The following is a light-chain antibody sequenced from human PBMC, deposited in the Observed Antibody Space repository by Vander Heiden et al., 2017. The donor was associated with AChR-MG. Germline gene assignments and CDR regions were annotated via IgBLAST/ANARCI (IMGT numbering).Light chain of an antibody. V-gene: IGKV1-39*01. Sequence: DIQMTQSPSSLSASVGDRVTITCRTSQSISSYLNWYQQRPGKAPKVLIYAASSLQSGVPSRFSGSESGTNFTLTISSLQPEDFATYYCQQSYSNPRYTFGQGTKLEIK. CDR3: QQSYSNPRYT. J-gene: IGKJ2*01. CDR1: QSISSY. CDR2: AAS.